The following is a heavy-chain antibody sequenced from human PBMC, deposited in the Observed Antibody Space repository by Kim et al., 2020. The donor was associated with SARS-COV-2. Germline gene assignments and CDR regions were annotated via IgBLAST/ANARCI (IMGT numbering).Heavy chain of an antibody. J-gene: IGHJ4*02. D-gene: IGHD2-2*01. V-gene: IGHV3-7*03. Sequence: KYYMDSEKGRFTICRDKAKNSLYLQMNSLRAEDTAVYYCARVTRPDYFDYWGQGTLVTVSS. CDR3: ARVTRPDYFDY. CDR2: K.